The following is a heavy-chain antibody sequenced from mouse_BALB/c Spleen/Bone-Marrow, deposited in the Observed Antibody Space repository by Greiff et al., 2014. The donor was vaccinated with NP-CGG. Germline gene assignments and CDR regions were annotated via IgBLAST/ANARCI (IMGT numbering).Heavy chain of an antibody. CDR1: GDSITSGY. D-gene: IGHD2-1*01. CDR2: ISYSDST. Sequence: VHVKQSGPSLVKPSQTLSLTCSVTGDSITSGYWNWIRKFPGNKLEYMGYISYSDSTYYNPSLKSRISITRDTSKNQYYLQLNSVTTEDTATYYCARGYGNYRAWFAYWGQGTLVTVSA. J-gene: IGHJ3*01. CDR3: ARGYGNYRAWFAY. V-gene: IGHV3-8*02.